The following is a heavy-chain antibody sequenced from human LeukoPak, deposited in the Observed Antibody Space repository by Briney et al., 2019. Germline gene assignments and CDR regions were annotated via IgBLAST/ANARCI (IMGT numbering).Heavy chain of an antibody. Sequence: ASVTVSCTASGYTFTSYGISWVRQAPGQGLEWMGWISAYNGNTNYAQKLQGRVTMTTDTSTSTAYMELRSLRSDDTAVYYCARDGYDFWSGYYPDPWGQGTLVTVSS. CDR3: ARDGYDFWSGYYPDP. J-gene: IGHJ5*02. CDR2: ISAYNGNT. CDR1: GYTFTSYG. V-gene: IGHV1-18*01. D-gene: IGHD3-3*01.